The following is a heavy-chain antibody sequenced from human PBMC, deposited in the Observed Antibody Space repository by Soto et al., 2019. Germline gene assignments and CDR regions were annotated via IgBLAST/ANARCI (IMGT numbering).Heavy chain of an antibody. CDR3: ARDRRYDFWSGYSTNYYYYGMDV. D-gene: IGHD3-3*01. Sequence: ASVKVSCKASGGTFSSYAISWVRQAPGQGLEWMGGIIPIFGTANYAQKFQGRVTITADESTSTAYMELSSLRSEDTAVYYCARDRRYDFWSGYSTNYYYYGMDVWGQGTTVTVSS. J-gene: IGHJ6*02. CDR1: GGTFSSYA. V-gene: IGHV1-69*13. CDR2: IIPIFGTA.